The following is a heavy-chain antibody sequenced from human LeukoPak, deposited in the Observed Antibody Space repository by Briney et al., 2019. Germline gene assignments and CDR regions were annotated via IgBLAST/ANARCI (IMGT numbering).Heavy chain of an antibody. J-gene: IGHJ4*01. D-gene: IGHD3/OR15-3a*01. Sequence: KSSETLSLTCTVSGASVSGKFWSWIRHSPGNGLEWIGLIYYSGTTKFNPPLEGRVAMSVDTSNNQFSLSLNSVTTADTAVYFCVGGGDWLPEYWGHGTQVIVSS. CDR1: GASVSGKF. V-gene: IGHV4-59*02. CDR3: VGGGDWLPEY. CDR2: IYYSGTT.